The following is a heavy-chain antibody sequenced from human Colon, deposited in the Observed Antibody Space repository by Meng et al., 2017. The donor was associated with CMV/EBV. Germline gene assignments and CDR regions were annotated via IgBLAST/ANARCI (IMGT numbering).Heavy chain of an antibody. Sequence: ASVKVSCKASGYTFTSYGSSWVRQAPGQGLEWMGWISAYNGNTNYAQKLQGRVTMTTDTSTSTAYMELRSLRSDDTAVYYCARGVVVVPAANNWFDPWGQGTLVTVSS. CDR2: ISAYNGNT. CDR1: GYTFTSYG. D-gene: IGHD2-2*01. V-gene: IGHV1-18*01. CDR3: ARGVVVVPAANNWFDP. J-gene: IGHJ5*02.